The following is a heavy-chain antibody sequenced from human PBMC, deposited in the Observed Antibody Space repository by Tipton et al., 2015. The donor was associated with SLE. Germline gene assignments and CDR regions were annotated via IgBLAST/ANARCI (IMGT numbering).Heavy chain of an antibody. Sequence: TLSLTCTVSGVSLSSAIYYWTWIRQPAGQGLEWIGRIHTSGSTTYNPSLKSRVTISKDTSKNQFSLNLSSVTAADTAVYFCARGELYSGASLYYFEYWGQGTLVTVSS. D-gene: IGHD1-7*01. CDR1: GVSLSSAIYY. J-gene: IGHJ4*02. CDR3: ARGELYSGASLYYFEY. V-gene: IGHV4-61*02. CDR2: IHTSGST.